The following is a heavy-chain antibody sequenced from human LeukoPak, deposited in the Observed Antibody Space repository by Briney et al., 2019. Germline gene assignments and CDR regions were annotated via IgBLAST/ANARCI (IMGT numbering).Heavy chain of an antibody. V-gene: IGHV1-69*02. Sequence: SVKVSCKASGGTFSSYTIGWVRQAPGQGLEWMGRIIPILGIANYAQKFQGRVTITADKSTSTAYMELSSLRSEDTAVYYCARYEQQLVGFDIWGQGTMVTVSS. CDR1: GGTFSSYT. J-gene: IGHJ3*02. CDR2: IIPILGIA. D-gene: IGHD6-13*01. CDR3: ARYEQQLVGFDI.